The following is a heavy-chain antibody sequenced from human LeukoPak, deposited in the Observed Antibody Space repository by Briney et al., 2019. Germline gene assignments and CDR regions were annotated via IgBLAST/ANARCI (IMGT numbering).Heavy chain of an antibody. J-gene: IGHJ4*02. CDR2: IYYSGST. D-gene: IGHD3-22*01. V-gene: IGHV4-39*07. CDR3: ARDGGTGRSGYDLDY. CDR1: GGSISDSSYY. Sequence: MASETLSLTCTVSGGSISDSSYYWGWIRQPPGKGLEWIGTIYYSGSTYYNPSLKSRVTISVDTSKNQFSLKLSSVTAADTAVYYCARDGGTGRSGYDLDYWGQGTLVTVSS.